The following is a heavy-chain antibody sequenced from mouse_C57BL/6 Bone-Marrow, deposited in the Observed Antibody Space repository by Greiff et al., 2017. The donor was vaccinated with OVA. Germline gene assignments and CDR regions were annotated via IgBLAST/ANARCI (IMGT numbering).Heavy chain of an antibody. J-gene: IGHJ3*01. CDR3: ARRGDDYDVPFAY. Sequence: VQLQQSGAELVRPGTSVKMSCKASGYTFTNYWIGWAKQRPGHGLEWIGDIYPGGGYTKYNEKFKGKATLTADKSSSTAYMQFSSLTSEDSAIYYCARRGDDYDVPFAYWGQGTLVTVSA. D-gene: IGHD2-4*01. CDR1: GYTFTNYW. CDR2: IYPGGGYT. V-gene: IGHV1-63*01.